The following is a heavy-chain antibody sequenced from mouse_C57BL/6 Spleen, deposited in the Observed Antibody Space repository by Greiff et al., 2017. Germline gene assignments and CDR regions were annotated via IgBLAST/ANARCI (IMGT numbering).Heavy chain of an antibody. CDR1: GFSLTSYG. Sequence: VKLVESGPGLVQPSQSLSITCTVSGFSLTSYGVHWVRQSPGKGLEWLGVIWSGGSTDYNAAFISRLSISKDNSKSQVFFKMNSLQADDTAIYYWARGGALTGVYAMDYGGQGTSVTVSS. CDR3: ARGGALTGVYAMDY. V-gene: IGHV2-2*01. D-gene: IGHD4-1*01. CDR2: IWSGGST. J-gene: IGHJ4*01.